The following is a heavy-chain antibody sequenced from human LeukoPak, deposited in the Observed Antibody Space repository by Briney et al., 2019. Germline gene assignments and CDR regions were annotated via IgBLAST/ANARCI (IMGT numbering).Heavy chain of an antibody. V-gene: IGHV3-30*01. Sequence: PGGSLRLSCAASGFTFSSYAMHWVRQAPGKGLEWVAVISYDGSNKYYADSVKGRFTISRDNSKNTLYLHMNSLRDEDTAVYYCARGPIYYWGQGTLVTVSS. J-gene: IGHJ4*02. CDR3: ARGPIYY. CDR1: GFTFSSYA. CDR2: ISYDGSNK.